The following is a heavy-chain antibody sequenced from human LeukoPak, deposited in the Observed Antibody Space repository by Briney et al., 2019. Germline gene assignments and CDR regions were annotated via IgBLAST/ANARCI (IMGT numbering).Heavy chain of an antibody. CDR2: INHSGST. J-gene: IGHJ4*02. D-gene: IGHD5-18*01. CDR1: GGSVSVYY. CDR3: ARAPRGYSYDFDY. Sequence: SETLSLTCAVYGGSVSVYYWSWIRPPPGKGLEWIGEINHSGSTNYNPSLTSRVTISVDTSKNQFSLKLSSVTAADTAVYYCARAPRGYSYDFDYWGQGTLVTVSS. V-gene: IGHV4-34*01.